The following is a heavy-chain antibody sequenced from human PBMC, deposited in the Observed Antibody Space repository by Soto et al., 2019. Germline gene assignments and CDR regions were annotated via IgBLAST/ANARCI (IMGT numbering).Heavy chain of an antibody. V-gene: IGHV3-7*01. CDR2: IKQDGSEK. D-gene: IGHD3-16*02. CDR1: GFTFSSYW. Sequence: GGSLRLSCAASGFTFSSYWMSWVRQAPGKGLEWVANIKQDGSEKYYVDSVKGRFTISRDNAKNSLYLQMNSLRAEDTAVYYCARQWNRGNYDYIWGSYRYINFDYWGQGTLVTVSS. J-gene: IGHJ4*02. CDR3: ARQWNRGNYDYIWGSYRYINFDY.